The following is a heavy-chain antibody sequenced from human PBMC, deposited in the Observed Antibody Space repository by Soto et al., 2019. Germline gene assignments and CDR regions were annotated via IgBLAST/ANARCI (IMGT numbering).Heavy chain of an antibody. CDR3: ARAGYSSSWSQFGAWFDP. CDR2: INHSGST. D-gene: IGHD6-13*01. V-gene: IGHV4-34*01. CDR1: GGSFSGYY. Sequence: KPSETLSLTCAVYGGSFSGYYLSWIRQPPGKGLEWIGEINHSGSTNYNPSLKSRVTISVDTSKNQFSLKLSSVTAADTAVYYCARAGYSSSWSQFGAWFDPWGQGTLVTVSS. J-gene: IGHJ5*02.